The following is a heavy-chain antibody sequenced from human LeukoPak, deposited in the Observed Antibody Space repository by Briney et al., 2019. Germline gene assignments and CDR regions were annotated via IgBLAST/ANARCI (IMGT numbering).Heavy chain of an antibody. CDR2: ISAYNGNT. V-gene: IGHV1-18*01. CDR1: GYTFTSYG. Sequence: GASVKVSFKASGYTFTSYGISWVRQAPGQGLEWMGWISAYNGNTNNAQKFQGRVTMTTDTSTSTAYMELRSLRSDDTAVYYCARVSPGSYYVFWSGNNWFDPWGQGTLVTVS. J-gene: IGHJ5*02. CDR3: ARVSPGSYYVFWSGNNWFDP. D-gene: IGHD3-3*01.